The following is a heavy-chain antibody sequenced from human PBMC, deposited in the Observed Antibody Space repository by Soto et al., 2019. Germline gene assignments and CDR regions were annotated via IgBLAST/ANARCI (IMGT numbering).Heavy chain of an antibody. CDR2: IYYSGST. Sequence: PSETLSLTCTVSGGSISSYYWSWIRQPPGKGLEWIGYIYYSGSTNYNPSLKSRVTISVDTSKNQFSLKLSSVTAADTAVYYCAGGGYSYAIDYWGQGTLVTVSS. V-gene: IGHV4-59*01. CDR1: GGSISSYY. J-gene: IGHJ4*02. CDR3: AGGGYSYAIDY. D-gene: IGHD5-18*01.